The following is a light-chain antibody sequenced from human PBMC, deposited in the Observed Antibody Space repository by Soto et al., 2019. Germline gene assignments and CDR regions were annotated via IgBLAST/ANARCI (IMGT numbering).Light chain of an antibody. CDR3: QQYDSSPPIFT. Sequence: EIVLTQSPGTLSLSPGERATLSCRASQSVSSSYLAWYQQKPGQAPRLLIYGASSRATGIPERFSGSGSGTDFTLTISRLEPEDFAVYFCQQYDSSPPIFTFGPGTKVYIK. CDR2: GAS. CDR1: QSVSSSY. J-gene: IGKJ3*01. V-gene: IGKV3-20*01.